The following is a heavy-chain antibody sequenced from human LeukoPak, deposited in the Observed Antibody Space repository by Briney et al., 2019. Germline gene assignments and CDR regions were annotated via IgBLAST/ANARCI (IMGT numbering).Heavy chain of an antibody. CDR1: GGSVSYYF. CDR2: IYYSGST. Sequence: SETLSHTCTVSGGSVSYYFWSWIRQPPGKGLDYIGNIYYSGSTNYNPSLKSRVTISVDTSKNQFSLKLSSVTAADTAVYYCARAEYYDFWSGYYTVYFDYWGQGTLVTVSS. V-gene: IGHV4-59*02. D-gene: IGHD3-3*01. CDR3: ARAEYYDFWSGYYTVYFDY. J-gene: IGHJ4*02.